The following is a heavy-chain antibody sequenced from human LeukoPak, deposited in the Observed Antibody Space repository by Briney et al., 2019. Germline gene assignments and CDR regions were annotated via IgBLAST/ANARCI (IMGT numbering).Heavy chain of an antibody. CDR2: ISSSGSTI. Sequence: GGSLRLSCAASGFTFSSYSMNWVRQAPGKGLEWVSYISSSGSTIYYADSVKGRFTISRDNAKNSLYLQMNSLRAEDTAVYYCARDLYYDYVWGSYRFPYYYYYGMDVWDQGTTVTVSS. CDR3: ARDLYYDYVWGSYRFPYYYYYGMDV. J-gene: IGHJ6*02. V-gene: IGHV3-48*01. CDR1: GFTFSSYS. D-gene: IGHD3-16*02.